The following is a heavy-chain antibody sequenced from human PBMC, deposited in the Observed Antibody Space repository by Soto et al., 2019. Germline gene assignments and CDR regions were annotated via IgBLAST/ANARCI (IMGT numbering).Heavy chain of an antibody. CDR3: ARAIDIVVVPAAANFDS. CDR1: GFTFSSYS. V-gene: IGHV3-48*01. D-gene: IGHD2-2*01. J-gene: IGHJ4*02. CDR2: ISSSSSTI. Sequence: EVQLVESGGGLVQPGGSLRLSCAASGFTFSSYSMNWVRQPPGKGLEWVSYISSSSSTIYYADSVKGRFTITRDDTKSSLELQMSCLRAEATAVYYCARAIDIVVVPAAANFDSWGQGTLVIVAS.